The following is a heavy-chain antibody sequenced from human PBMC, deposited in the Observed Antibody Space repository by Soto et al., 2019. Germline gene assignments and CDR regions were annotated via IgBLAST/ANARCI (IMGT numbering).Heavy chain of an antibody. V-gene: IGHV3-23*01. Sequence: GALRLSCAASVFTFSSSTMSWVRQAPGKGLEWVSAIIDSGGYTYYADSVKGRFTISRDNSKNTLYLQMNSLRAEDTALYYCAKETYYYYGMDVWGQGTTVTVSS. CDR3: AKETYYYYGMDV. CDR1: VFTFSSST. CDR2: IIDSGGYT. J-gene: IGHJ6*02.